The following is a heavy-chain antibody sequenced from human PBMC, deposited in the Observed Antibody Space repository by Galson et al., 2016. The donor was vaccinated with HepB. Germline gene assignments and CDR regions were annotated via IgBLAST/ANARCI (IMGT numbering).Heavy chain of an antibody. Sequence: SVKVSCKASGGTFSSYGISWVRQAPGQGLHWMGGIIPIFGTTNVAQKFQGRVTITADESTSTASMEMSSLTSEDAAVYYCARESQGLGYCSCRSFHWYFGLWGRGTLVTVSP. CDR3: ARESQGLGYCSCRSFHWYFGL. V-gene: IGHV1-69*13. CDR1: GGTFSSYG. D-gene: IGHD2-15*01. CDR2: IIPIFGTT. J-gene: IGHJ2*01.